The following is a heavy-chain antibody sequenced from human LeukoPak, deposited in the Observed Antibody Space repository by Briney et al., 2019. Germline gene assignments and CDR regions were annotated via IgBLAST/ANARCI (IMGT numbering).Heavy chain of an antibody. V-gene: IGHV3-72*01. CDR3: TKLARAPRDFDY. Sequence: GGSLRLSCAASGFTFSSYSMNWVRQAPGKGLEWVGRSRDKGNSYTTAYAASVRGRFTISRDDPKNSLYLQMNSLKIEDTAVYYCTKLARAPRDFDYWGQGTLVTVSS. J-gene: IGHJ4*01. D-gene: IGHD3-10*01. CDR1: GFTFSSYS. CDR2: SRDKGNSYTT.